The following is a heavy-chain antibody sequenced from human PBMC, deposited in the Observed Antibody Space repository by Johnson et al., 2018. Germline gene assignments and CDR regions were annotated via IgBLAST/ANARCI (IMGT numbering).Heavy chain of an antibody. V-gene: IGHV3-30*18. J-gene: IGHJ6*03. D-gene: IGHD6-19*01. CDR2: ISYDGSNK. Sequence: QVQLVQSGGGVVQPGRSXRLSCAASGFTFSSYGMHWVRQAPGKGLEWVAVISYDGSNKYYADSVKGRFTISRDNSKNTLYLQMNSLRAEETAVYYCAKSQWLVSPDYYYYYYMDVWGKGTTVTVSS. CDR3: AKSQWLVSPDYYYYYYMDV. CDR1: GFTFSSYG.